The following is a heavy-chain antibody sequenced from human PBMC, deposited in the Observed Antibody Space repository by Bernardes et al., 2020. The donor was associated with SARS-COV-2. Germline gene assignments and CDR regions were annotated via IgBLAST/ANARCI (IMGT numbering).Heavy chain of an antibody. D-gene: IGHD5-18*01. J-gene: IGHJ4*02. V-gene: IGHV1-69*04. CDR1: WCTFSSYA. Sequence: SVNVSCKASWCTFSSYAISWVRQAPGQGLEWMGRIIPILGIANYAQKFQGRVTITADKSTSTAYMELSSLRSEDTAVYYCARVIKDGYSRFDYWGQGTLVTVSS. CDR3: ARVIKDGYSRFDY. CDR2: IIPILGIA.